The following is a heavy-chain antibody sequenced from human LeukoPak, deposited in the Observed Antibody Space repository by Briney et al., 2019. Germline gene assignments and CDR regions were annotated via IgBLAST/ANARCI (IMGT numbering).Heavy chain of an antibody. D-gene: IGHD6-19*01. CDR1: GFTFSSYW. J-gene: IGHJ4*02. CDR3: ARGSTQYSSGWYGLGY. CDR2: VNSDGSST. Sequence: QPGGSLRLSCAASGFTFSSYWMHWVRQAPGKGLVWVSRVNSDGSSTTYADSVKGRFTISRDNAKNTLYLQLNSLRAEDTAVYYCARGSTQYSSGWYGLGYWGQGTLVTVSS. V-gene: IGHV3-74*01.